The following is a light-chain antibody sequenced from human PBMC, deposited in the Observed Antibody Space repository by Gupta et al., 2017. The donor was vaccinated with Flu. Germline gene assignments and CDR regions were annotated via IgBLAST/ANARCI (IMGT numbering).Light chain of an antibody. CDR2: DTN. CDR3: MVTGGNARV. V-gene: IGLV7-46*01. CDR1: SGAVTSRHF. J-gene: IGLJ3*02. Sequence: QAVVTQEPSLTVSPGGTVTLTCGSNSGAVTSRHFPYWFQQRPGQDHRTLIYDTNNKPSWTPARFSGSRRGGKAALTLSGAQAEDEADYYCMVTGGNARVFGGGTKLTIL.